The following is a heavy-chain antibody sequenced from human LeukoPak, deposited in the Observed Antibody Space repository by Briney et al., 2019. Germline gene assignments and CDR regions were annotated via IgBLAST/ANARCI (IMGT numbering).Heavy chain of an antibody. V-gene: IGHV1-18*01. CDR2: ISAYNGNT. CDR3: ARDGRGYCCSTSCLPFVY. CDR1: GYTFTFYG. J-gene: IGHJ4*02. D-gene: IGHD2-2*01. Sequence: ASVTVSFPASGYTFTFYGISWVRQAPGQGLEWMGWISAYNGNTNYAQKLQGRVTMTTDTSTSTAYMELRSLRSDDTAVYYCARDGRGYCCSTSCLPFVYWGQVTLVTVSS.